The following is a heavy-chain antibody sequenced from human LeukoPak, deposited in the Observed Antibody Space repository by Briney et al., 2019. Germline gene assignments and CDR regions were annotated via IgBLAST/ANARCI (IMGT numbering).Heavy chain of an antibody. CDR3: AIPREGLRNLRAFDY. Sequence: PSETLSLTCSVSGGSVDNYFWSWIRQPPGKGLEWIGSIFYSGSTNYNPSLKSRVTTSVDTSKNQFSLKLSSVTAADTAVYYCAIPREGLRNLRAFDYWGQGTLVTVSS. D-gene: IGHD5-12*01. CDR1: GGSVDNYF. V-gene: IGHV4-59*02. CDR2: IFYSGST. J-gene: IGHJ4*02.